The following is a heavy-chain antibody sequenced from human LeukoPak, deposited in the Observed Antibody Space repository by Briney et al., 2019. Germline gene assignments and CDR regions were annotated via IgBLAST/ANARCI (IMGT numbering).Heavy chain of an antibody. CDR1: GFTFSTYS. V-gene: IGHV3-23*01. J-gene: IGHJ4*02. Sequence: GGSLRLSCAASGFTFSTYSMSWVRQPPRKGLEWVSVIYPSGGTTYYADSVKGRFTISRDNSKNTQYLQMHSLRAEDTALYYCAKDQRPDSGYDIDSWGQGTLVTVSS. D-gene: IGHD5-12*01. CDR3: AKDQRPDSGYDIDS. CDR2: IYPSGGTT.